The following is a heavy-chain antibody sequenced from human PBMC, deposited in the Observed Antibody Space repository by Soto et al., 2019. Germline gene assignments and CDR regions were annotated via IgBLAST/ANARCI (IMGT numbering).Heavy chain of an antibody. V-gene: IGHV3-30-3*01. CDR3: ARVGVVGATWLDY. CDR1: GFTCSSYA. CDR2: ISYDGSNK. D-gene: IGHD1-26*01. Sequence: QVQLGESGGGVVQPGRSLRLSCAASGFTCSSYAMHWVRQAPGKGLECVAVISYDGSNKYYADSVKGRFTISRDNSKNTLSLQMNSRRAEDTDVYYCARVGVVGATWLDYWGQGTLVTVSS. J-gene: IGHJ4*02.